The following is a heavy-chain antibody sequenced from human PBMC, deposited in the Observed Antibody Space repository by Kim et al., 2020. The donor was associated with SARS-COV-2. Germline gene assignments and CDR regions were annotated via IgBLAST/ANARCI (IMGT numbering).Heavy chain of an antibody. V-gene: IGHV3-21*01. CDR3: ARDDTSYGMDV. Sequence: IYYTDSLKGRFTISRDDAKGSLYLHMNSLRAEDTAVYYCARDDTSYGMDVWGQGTTVTVSS. J-gene: IGHJ6*02. CDR2: I. D-gene: IGHD3-16*01.